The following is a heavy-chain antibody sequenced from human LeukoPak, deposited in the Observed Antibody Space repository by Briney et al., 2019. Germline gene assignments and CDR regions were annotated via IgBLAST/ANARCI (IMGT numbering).Heavy chain of an antibody. CDR3: AKDFHGP. V-gene: IGHV3-9*01. J-gene: IGHJ4*02. CDR2: ISWNSGSI. Sequence: GGSLRLSYADSGFTFDDYAMHWVRQAPGKGLEWVSGISWNSGSIGYADSVKGRFTISRDNAKNSLYLQMNSLRAEDTAVYYCAKDFHGPWGQGTLVTVSS. CDR1: GFTFDDYA.